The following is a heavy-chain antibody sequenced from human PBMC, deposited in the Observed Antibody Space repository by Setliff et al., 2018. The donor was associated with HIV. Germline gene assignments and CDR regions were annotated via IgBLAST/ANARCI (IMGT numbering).Heavy chain of an antibody. D-gene: IGHD3-3*01. CDR3: ARGGEIQFLEWLLGNDAFDI. V-gene: IGHV1-2*04. Sequence: ASVKVSCKASGYSFTDYYIHWVRQAPGQGLEWMGWINPKSDGTNYAQKFQGWIAMTRDTSISTAYMELSRLRSDDTAVYYCARGGEIQFLEWLLGNDAFDIWGQGTMVTVSS. CDR1: GYSFTDYY. CDR2: INPKSDGT. J-gene: IGHJ3*02.